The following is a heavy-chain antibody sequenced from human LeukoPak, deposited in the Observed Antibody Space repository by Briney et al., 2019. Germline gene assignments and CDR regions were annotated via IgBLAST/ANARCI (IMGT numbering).Heavy chain of an antibody. CDR2: IRYDESKT. J-gene: IGHJ6*03. CDR1: GFTFKAYG. D-gene: IGHD6-6*01. Sequence: PGGSLRLSCAASGFTFKAYGMHWVRRAPGKGLEWLAFIRYDESKTYYADSVKGRFTISRDNSRNTMSLQMNSLRPEDTAVYYCARYSSSSRRGYYYYMDVWGKGTTVTVSS. V-gene: IGHV3-30*02. CDR3: ARYSSSSRRGYYYYMDV.